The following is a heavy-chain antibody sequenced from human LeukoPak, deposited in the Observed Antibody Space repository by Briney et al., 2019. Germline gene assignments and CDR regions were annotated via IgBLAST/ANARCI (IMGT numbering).Heavy chain of an antibody. CDR2: INPNSGGT. D-gene: IGHD5-12*01. CDR1: GYATDYY. CDR3: AYYDYNIYPY. J-gene: IGHJ4*02. Sequence: VASMKVSCKASGYATDYYIHWVRQAPGQGLEWVGWINPNSGGTIYARNFRGRVTMTRDTSIATVYLELRSLRSDDAAVYYCAYYDYNIYPYWGQGTLVTVSS. V-gene: IGHV1-2*02.